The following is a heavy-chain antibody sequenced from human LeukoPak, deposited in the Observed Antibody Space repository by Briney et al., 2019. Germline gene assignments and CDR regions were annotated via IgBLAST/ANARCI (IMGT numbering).Heavy chain of an antibody. CDR2: INHSGST. Sequence: SETLSLTCAVYGGSFSGYYWSWLRQPPGKGLEWLGEINHSGSTNYNPSLKSRVTISVDTSKNQFSLKLSSVTAADTAVYYCARGLGSVVVPAANAFDYWGQGTLVTVSS. CDR1: GGSFSGYY. J-gene: IGHJ4*02. V-gene: IGHV4-34*01. D-gene: IGHD2-2*01. CDR3: ARGLGSVVVPAANAFDY.